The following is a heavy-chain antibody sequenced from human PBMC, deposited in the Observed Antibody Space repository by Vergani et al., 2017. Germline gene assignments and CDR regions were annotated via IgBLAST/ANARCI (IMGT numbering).Heavy chain of an antibody. CDR2: ISSSSSTI. J-gene: IGHJ4*02. CDR1: GFTFSSYS. V-gene: IGHV3-48*01. CDR3: ARVKWLVWPAFDY. Sequence: VQLVESGGGVVQPGRSLRLSCAASGFTFSSYSMNWVRQAPGKGLEWVSYISSSSSTIYYADSVKGRFTISRDNAKNSLYLQLNSLRAEDTAVYYCARVKWLVWPAFDYWGQGTLVTVSS. D-gene: IGHD6-19*01.